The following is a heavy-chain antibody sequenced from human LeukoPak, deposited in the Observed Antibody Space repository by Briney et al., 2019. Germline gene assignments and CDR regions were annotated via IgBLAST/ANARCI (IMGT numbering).Heavy chain of an antibody. CDR3: ARQGGRGYSGYEPFY. J-gene: IGHJ4*02. D-gene: IGHD5-12*01. Sequence: SETLSLTCAVYGGSFSGYYWSWIRQPPGKGLEWIGEINHSGSTNYNPSLKSRVTISVDTSKNQFSLKLSAVTAADTAVYYCARQGGRGYSGYEPFYWGQGTLVTVSS. CDR1: GGSFSGYY. V-gene: IGHV4-34*01. CDR2: INHSGST.